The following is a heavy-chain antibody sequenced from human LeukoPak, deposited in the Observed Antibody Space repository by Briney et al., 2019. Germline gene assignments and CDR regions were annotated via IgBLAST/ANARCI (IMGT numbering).Heavy chain of an antibody. V-gene: IGHV3-74*01. D-gene: IGHD4-11*01. CDR3: ARSNQADDY. CDR2: INPGGSST. Sequence: GGSLRLSCAASGFTFSNYWMHWVRQVPGKGLVWVSRINPGGSSTTYADSVKGRFTISRDNAKNTLYLQMNSLRADDTAVYYCARSNQADDYWGQGTLVTVSS. CDR1: GFTFSNYW. J-gene: IGHJ4*02.